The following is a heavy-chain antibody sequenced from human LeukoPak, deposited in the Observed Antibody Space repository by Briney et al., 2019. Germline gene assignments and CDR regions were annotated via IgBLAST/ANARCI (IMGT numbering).Heavy chain of an antibody. V-gene: IGHV3-33*01. CDR3: ARAYYDSTGYSDY. D-gene: IGHD3-22*01. CDR2: RWYDGSKK. Sequence: PGGSLRLSCAASGFTFSSYGMHWVRQAPAKGLEWVAVRWYDGSKKYYADSVNGRFTISRDNSKNTLYLQMNSLRAEDTAVYYCARAYYDSTGYSDYWGQGTLVTVSS. CDR1: GFTFSSYG. J-gene: IGHJ4*02.